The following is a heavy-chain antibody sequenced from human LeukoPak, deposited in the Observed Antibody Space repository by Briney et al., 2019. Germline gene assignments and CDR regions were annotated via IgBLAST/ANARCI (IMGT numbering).Heavy chain of an antibody. CDR3: AGVAAADRRLDY. CDR2: IYTSGST. CDR1: GGSISSYY. Sequence: SETLSLTCTVSGGSISSYYWSWIRQPAGKGLEWIGRIYTSGSTNYNPSLKSRVTISVDTSKNQFSLKLSSVTAADTAVYYCAGVAAADRRLDYWGQGTLVTVSS. V-gene: IGHV4-4*07. D-gene: IGHD6-13*01. J-gene: IGHJ4*02.